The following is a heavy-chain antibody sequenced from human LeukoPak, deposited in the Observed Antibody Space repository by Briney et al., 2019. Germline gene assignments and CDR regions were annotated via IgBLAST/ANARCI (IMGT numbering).Heavy chain of an antibody. CDR2: IYHSGST. CDR1: GGSISSGYY. V-gene: IGHV4-38-2*02. D-gene: IGHD6-13*01. J-gene: IGHJ5*02. CDR3: ARSSSPNWFDP. Sequence: KSSETLSLTCTVSGGSISSGYYWGWIRQPPGKGLEWIGSIYHSGSTYYNPSLKSRVTISVDTSKNQFSLKLNSVTAADTAVYYCARSSSPNWFDPWGQGTLVTVSS.